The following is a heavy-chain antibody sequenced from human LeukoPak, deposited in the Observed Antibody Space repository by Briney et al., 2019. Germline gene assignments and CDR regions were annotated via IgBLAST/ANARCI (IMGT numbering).Heavy chain of an antibody. J-gene: IGHJ6*02. Sequence: GGSLRLSCAASGFSISSYAMNWVRQAPGKGLEWVSLVSGSGGNTHYADSVKGRFTISRDNSKNTQYLQMNSLRAEDTAVYYCATSWGPDTSAFRWGRDGMDVWGQGTTVIVS. CDR2: VSGSGGNT. CDR1: GFSISSYA. V-gene: IGHV3-23*01. CDR3: ATSWGPDTSAFRWGRDGMDV. D-gene: IGHD3-16*01.